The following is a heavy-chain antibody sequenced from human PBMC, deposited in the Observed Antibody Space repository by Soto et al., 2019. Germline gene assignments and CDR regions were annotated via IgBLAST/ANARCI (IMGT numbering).Heavy chain of an antibody. D-gene: IGHD3-10*01. CDR2: ISAYNGNT. Sequence: VASVKVSCKASGYTFTSYGISWVRQAPGQGLEWTGWISAYNGNTNYAQKLQGRVTMTTDTSTSTAYMELRSLRSDDTAVYYCARDLYGSGDSDAFDIWGQGTMVTVSS. CDR1: GYTFTSYG. CDR3: ARDLYGSGDSDAFDI. V-gene: IGHV1-18*04. J-gene: IGHJ3*02.